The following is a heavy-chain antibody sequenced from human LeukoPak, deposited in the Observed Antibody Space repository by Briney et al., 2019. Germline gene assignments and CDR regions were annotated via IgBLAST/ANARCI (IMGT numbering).Heavy chain of an antibody. D-gene: IGHD6-19*01. Sequence: GGSLRLSCAASGFTFSSYAMSWVRQAPGKGLEWVAVISYDGSNKYYADSVKGRFTISRDNSKNTLYLQMNSLTADDTAVYYCAKTTVGYSSGRYPGWPADCWGQGTLVTVSP. V-gene: IGHV3-30*18. CDR3: AKTTVGYSSGRYPGWPADC. CDR1: GFTFSSYA. J-gene: IGHJ4*02. CDR2: ISYDGSNK.